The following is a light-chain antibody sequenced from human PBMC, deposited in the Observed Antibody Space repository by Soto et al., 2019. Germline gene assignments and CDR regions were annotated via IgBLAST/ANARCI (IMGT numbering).Light chain of an antibody. Sequence: EIVLTQSPGTLSLSPGERAALSCRASQSVSSSYLAWYQQKPGQAPRLLIYGVSTRATDIPDRFSGSGSGTDFTLTISRLEPEDFAVYYCQQYGTSPWTFGQWTKVEIK. CDR3: QQYGTSPWT. J-gene: IGKJ1*01. CDR1: QSVSSSY. CDR2: GVS. V-gene: IGKV3-20*01.